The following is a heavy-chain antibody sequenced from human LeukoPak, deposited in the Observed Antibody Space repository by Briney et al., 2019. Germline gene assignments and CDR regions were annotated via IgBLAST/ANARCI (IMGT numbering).Heavy chain of an antibody. D-gene: IGHD1-14*01. Sequence: ASVKVSCKAPGGTFSSYAISWVRQAPGQGLEWMGRIIPIFGTANYAQKFQGRVTITADKSTSTAYMELSSLRSEDTAVYYCAMAETTDAFDIWGQGTMATVSS. CDR1: GGTFSSYA. J-gene: IGHJ3*02. CDR2: IIPIFGTA. CDR3: AMAETTDAFDI. V-gene: IGHV1-69*06.